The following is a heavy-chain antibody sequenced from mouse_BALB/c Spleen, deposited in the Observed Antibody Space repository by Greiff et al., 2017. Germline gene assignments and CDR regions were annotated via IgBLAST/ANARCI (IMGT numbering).Heavy chain of an antibody. D-gene: IGHD1-1*01. CDR2: IDPANGNT. CDR1: GFNIKDTY. CDR3: ARTITTVVALDY. J-gene: IGHJ2*01. Sequence: EVQLQQSGAELVKPGASVKLSCTASGFNIKDTYMHWVKQRPEQGLEWIGRIDPANGNTKYDPKFQGKATITADTSSNTAYLQLSSLTSEDTAVYYCARTITTVVALDYWGQGTTLTVSS. V-gene: IGHV14-3*02.